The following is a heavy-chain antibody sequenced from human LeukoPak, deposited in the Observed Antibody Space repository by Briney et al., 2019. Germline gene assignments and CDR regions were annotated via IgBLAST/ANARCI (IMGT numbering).Heavy chain of an antibody. CDR3: ARDPCPDY. V-gene: IGHV3-7*01. CDR2: IKEDGSEK. Sequence: GGSLRLSCSASGFTFSNYWMSWVRQAPGKGLEWVANIKEDGSEKYYVDSVKGRFTISRDNAKNSLYLQINGLRDEDTAVYYCARDPCPDYWGQGTLVTVSS. CDR1: GFTFSNYW. J-gene: IGHJ4*02.